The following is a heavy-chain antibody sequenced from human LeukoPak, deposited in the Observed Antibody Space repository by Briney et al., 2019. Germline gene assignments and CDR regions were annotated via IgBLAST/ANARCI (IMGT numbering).Heavy chain of an antibody. J-gene: IGHJ6*02. Sequence: GSPKPSWSASGFTFSNYANSLGRQAPGKGLEGVSTIRNTGSDTYYADSVKGRFTISRDNSENTLYLQMNNLRAEDTAIHYCAKVPYSDYGSGRPPFMDVWGQGTTVAVSS. D-gene: IGHD3-10*01. V-gene: IGHV3-23*01. CDR3: AKVPYSDYGSGRPPFMDV. CDR1: GFTFSNYA. CDR2: IRNTGSDT.